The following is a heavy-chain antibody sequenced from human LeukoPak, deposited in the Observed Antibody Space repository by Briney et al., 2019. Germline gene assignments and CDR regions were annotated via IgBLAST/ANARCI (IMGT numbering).Heavy chain of an antibody. D-gene: IGHD6-13*01. CDR1: GFTFSNAW. CDR3: TTDGGLPAAAPMNY. CDR2: IKSQTDGGTT. V-gene: IGHV3-15*01. Sequence: GGSLRLSCAASGFTFSNAWMNWVRQAPGKGLEWVGRIKSQTDGGTTDYAAPVKGRFTISRDDSRNTLYLQMNSLKTEDTAVYYCTTDGGLPAAAPMNYWGQGTLVTVSS. J-gene: IGHJ4*02.